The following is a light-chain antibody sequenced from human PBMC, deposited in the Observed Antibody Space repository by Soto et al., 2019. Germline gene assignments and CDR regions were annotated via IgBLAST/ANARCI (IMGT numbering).Light chain of an antibody. CDR1: SSDVGGYNY. CDR3: CSYAGTFTYV. V-gene: IGLV2-14*01. CDR2: DVS. J-gene: IGLJ1*01. Sequence: QSVLTQPASVSGSPRQSITISCTGTSSDVGGYNYVSWYQQHPGKAPKLMIYDVSNRPSGVSNRFSGSKSGNTASLTISGLQAEDEADYYCCSYAGTFTYVFGTGTKVTVL.